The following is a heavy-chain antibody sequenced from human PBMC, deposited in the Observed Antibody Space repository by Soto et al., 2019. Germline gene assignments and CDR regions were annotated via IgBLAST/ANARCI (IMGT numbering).Heavy chain of an antibody. CDR3: AKDGGSYYHTSSWYFDL. CDR2: ISYVGSNK. J-gene: IGHJ2*01. Sequence: QVQLVESGGGVVQPGRSLRLSCAASGFTFSSYGMHWVRQAPGKGLEWVAVISYVGSNKYYADSVKGRFTISRDNSKNTRYLQLNSLRAEDTAVYYCAKDGGSYYHTSSWYFDLWGRGTLVTVSS. V-gene: IGHV3-30*18. CDR1: GFTFSSYG. D-gene: IGHD1-26*01.